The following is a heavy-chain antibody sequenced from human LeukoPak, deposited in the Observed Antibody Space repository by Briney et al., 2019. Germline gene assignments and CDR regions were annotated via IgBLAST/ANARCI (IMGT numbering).Heavy chain of an antibody. V-gene: IGHV3-7*01. CDR3: ARDEPGYGEFLLY. CDR2: INEDGSVR. D-gene: IGHD3-10*01. J-gene: IGHJ4*02. Sequence: PGGSLRLSCAAPGFTVSSYWMSWVRQAPGKGLEWVANINEDGSVRNYVDPLRGRFTISKDNTKNSMYLQMNSLRADDTAMYYCARDEPGYGEFLLYWGQGTLVTVSS. CDR1: GFTVSSYW.